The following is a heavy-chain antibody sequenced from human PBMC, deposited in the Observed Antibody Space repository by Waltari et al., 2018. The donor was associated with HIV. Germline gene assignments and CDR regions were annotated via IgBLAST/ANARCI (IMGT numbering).Heavy chain of an antibody. CDR2: ISSTSSFI. J-gene: IGHJ4*01. D-gene: IGHD3-3*01. Sequence: EVQLVESGGGLVKPGGPLRLSCAVSGSTFNTFSMKGVRRAPGKGLEWVSSISSTSSFIYHADSVKGRFTISRDKGKNSLYLQINNLRVEDTAVYYCASEDFWSGPHNWGQGTLVTVSS. CDR3: ASEDFWSGPHN. CDR1: GSTFNTFS. V-gene: IGHV3-21*01.